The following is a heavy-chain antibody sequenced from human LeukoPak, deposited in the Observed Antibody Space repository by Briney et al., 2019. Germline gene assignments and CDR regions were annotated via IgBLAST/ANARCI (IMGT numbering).Heavy chain of an antibody. CDR3: ARVGWDPGRAFDI. CDR1: GFTFSSYA. Sequence: GRSLRLSCAASGFTFSSYAMHWVRQAPGKGLEWVAVISYDGSNKYYADSVKGRFTISRDNSKNTLYLQMNSLRAEDTAVYYCARVGWDPGRAFDIWGQGTMVTVSS. CDR2: ISYDGSNK. V-gene: IGHV3-30*04. D-gene: IGHD1-26*01. J-gene: IGHJ3*02.